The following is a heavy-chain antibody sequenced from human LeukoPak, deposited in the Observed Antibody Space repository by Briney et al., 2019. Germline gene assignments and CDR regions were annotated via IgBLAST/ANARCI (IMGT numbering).Heavy chain of an antibody. CDR2: IWYDGSNK. V-gene: IGHV3-33*01. Sequence: GGSLRLSCAASGFTFSSYGMHWVRQAPGKGLGWVAVIWYDGSNKYYADSVKGRFTISRDNSKNTLYLQMNSLRAEDTAVYYCARGGSIVVVPAALGPFDYWGQGTLVTVSS. CDR1: GFTFSSYG. CDR3: ARGGSIVVVPAALGPFDY. J-gene: IGHJ4*02. D-gene: IGHD2-2*01.